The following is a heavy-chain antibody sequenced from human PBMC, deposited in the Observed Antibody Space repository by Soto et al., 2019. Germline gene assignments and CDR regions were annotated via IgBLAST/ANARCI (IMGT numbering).Heavy chain of an antibody. D-gene: IGHD6-13*01. V-gene: IGHV4-34*01. CDR1: GGSFSGYY. CDR3: ARIGAAGHYYFEY. Sequence: QVQLQQWGAGLLKPSETLSLTCAVYGGSFSGYYWSWIRQPPGKGLEWIGEINHSGSTNYNPSLKSRVTISVDTSKNQFSLKLSSVTAADTAVYYCARIGAAGHYYFEYWGQGTLVTVSS. CDR2: INHSGST. J-gene: IGHJ4*02.